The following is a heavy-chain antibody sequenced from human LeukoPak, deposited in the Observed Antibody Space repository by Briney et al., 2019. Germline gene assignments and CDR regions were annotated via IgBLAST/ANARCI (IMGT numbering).Heavy chain of an antibody. Sequence: GGSLRLSCAASGFTFSTYWMHWVRQAPGKGLVWVSRINSDGSSTTYADSVKGRFTISRDNSKSTLYLQMNSLRAEDTAVYYCAKSVRFGSGKYYFDYWGQGTLVTVSS. CDR3: AKSVRFGSGKYYFDY. CDR2: INSDGSST. D-gene: IGHD3-10*01. CDR1: GFTFSTYW. V-gene: IGHV3-74*01. J-gene: IGHJ4*02.